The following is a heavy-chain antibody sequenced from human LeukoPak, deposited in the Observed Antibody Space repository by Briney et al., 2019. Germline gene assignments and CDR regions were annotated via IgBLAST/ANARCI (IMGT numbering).Heavy chain of an antibody. Sequence: GSLRLSCAASGITFSSYAMSWVRQAPGKGLEWASTISGSGGSTYYADSVKGRFTISRDNSKNTLYLQMNSLRAEDTAVYYCAKERDSVVVVAAIFDLWGRGTLVTVSS. CDR3: AKERDSVVVVAAIFDL. CDR2: ISGSGGST. J-gene: IGHJ2*01. D-gene: IGHD2-15*01. CDR1: GITFSSYA. V-gene: IGHV3-23*01.